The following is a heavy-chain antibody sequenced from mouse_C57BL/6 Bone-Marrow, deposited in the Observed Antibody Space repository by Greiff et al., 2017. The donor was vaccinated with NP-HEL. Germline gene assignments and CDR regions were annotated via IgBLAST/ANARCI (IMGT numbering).Heavy chain of an antibody. CDR2: ISSGSSTI. CDR3: ARGLLLLYWYVDV. CDR1: GFTFSDYG. D-gene: IGHD1-1*01. Sequence: EVQLVESGGGLVKPGGSLKLSCAASGFTFSDYGMHWVRPAPEQGLEWVAYISSGSSTIYYEDTVKGRFTLSRDNATNTPFLQMTSLRSEDTAMYYCARGLLLLYWYVDVWGTGTTGTVSS. V-gene: IGHV5-17*01. J-gene: IGHJ1*03.